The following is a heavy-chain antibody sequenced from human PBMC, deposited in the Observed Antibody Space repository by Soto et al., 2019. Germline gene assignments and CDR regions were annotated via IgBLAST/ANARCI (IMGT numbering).Heavy chain of an antibody. CDR2: MDQDGSET. CDR3: VCGGNFLIY. CDR1: GFTFSTYW. V-gene: IGHV3-7*01. J-gene: IGHJ4*02. Sequence: EVQLVESGGGLVQPGGSLRLSCAASGFTFSTYWMTWVRQPPGKGLEWVANMDQDGSETYYVDSVRGRFTVSRDNAKHSLYLQMNSLRVEDTAVYYYVCGGNFLIYWGQGTLVTVSP. D-gene: IGHD3-16*01.